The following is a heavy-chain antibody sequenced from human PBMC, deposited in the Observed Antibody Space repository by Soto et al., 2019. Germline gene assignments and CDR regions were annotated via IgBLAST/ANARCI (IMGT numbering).Heavy chain of an antibody. V-gene: IGHV1-69*13. J-gene: IGHJ6*02. CDR1: GGTFSSYA. D-gene: IGHD6-13*01. Sequence: GASVKVSCKASGGTFSSYAISWVRQAPGQGLEWMGGIIPIFGTANYAQKFQGRVTITADESTSTAYMELSSLRSEDTAVYYCARDCSSSWYGYYYGMDVWGQGTTVTVSS. CDR3: ARDCSSSWYGYYYGMDV. CDR2: IIPIFGTA.